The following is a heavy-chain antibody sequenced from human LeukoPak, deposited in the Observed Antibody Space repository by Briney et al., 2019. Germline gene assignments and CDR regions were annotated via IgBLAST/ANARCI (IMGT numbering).Heavy chain of an antibody. CDR1: GGSFSCYY. D-gene: IGHD2-15*01. CDR3: ARGIGYCSGGSCYAGVAFDI. Sequence: SETLSLTCAVYGGSFSCYYWSWIRQPPGKGLEWVGEINHSGSTNYNPSLKSRVTISVDTSKNQFSLKLSSVTAADTAVYYCARGIGYCSGGSCYAGVAFDIWGQGTMVTVSS. V-gene: IGHV4-34*01. CDR2: INHSGST. J-gene: IGHJ3*02.